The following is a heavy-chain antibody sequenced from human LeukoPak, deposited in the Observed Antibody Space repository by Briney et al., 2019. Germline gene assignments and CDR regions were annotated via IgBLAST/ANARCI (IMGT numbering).Heavy chain of an antibody. J-gene: IGHJ5*02. CDR2: ISYDGSNK. Sequence: GGSLRLSCAASGFTFSSYAMHWVRQAPGKGLEWVAVISYDGSNKYYADSVKGRFTISRDNSKYTLYLQMNSLRAEDSAVYYCARGRGRTNSGFNPDPGGQGTLVTVSS. D-gene: IGHD5-12*01. CDR3: ARGRGRTNSGFNPDP. V-gene: IGHV3-30*04. CDR1: GFTFSSYA.